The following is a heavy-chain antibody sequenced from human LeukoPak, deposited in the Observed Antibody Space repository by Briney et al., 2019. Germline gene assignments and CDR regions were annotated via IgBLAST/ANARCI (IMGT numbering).Heavy chain of an antibody. V-gene: IGHV3-33*01. CDR1: GFTFSSYG. D-gene: IGHD2-15*01. CDR2: IWYDGSNK. CDR3: ARSLNIVVVVAAY. J-gene: IGHJ4*02. Sequence: GGSLRLSCAASGFTFSSYGMHWVRQAPGKGLEWVAVIWYDGSNKYYADSVKGRFTISGDNSKNTLYLQMNSLRAEDTAVYYCARSLNIVVVVAAYWGQGTLVTVSS.